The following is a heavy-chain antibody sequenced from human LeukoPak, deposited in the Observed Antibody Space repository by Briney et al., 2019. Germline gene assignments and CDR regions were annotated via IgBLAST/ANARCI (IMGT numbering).Heavy chain of an antibody. V-gene: IGHV1-69*05. D-gene: IGHD3/OR15-3a*01. Sequence: GSSVKVSCKASGGTFSSYAISWVRQAPGQGLEWMGRIIPIFGTANYAQKFQGRVTITTDESTSTDYMELSSLRFEATAVYYCAISGLAQPVGLWDYWGQGTLVTVSS. CDR2: IIPIFGTA. J-gene: IGHJ4*02. CDR1: GGTFSSYA. CDR3: AISGLAQPVGLWDY.